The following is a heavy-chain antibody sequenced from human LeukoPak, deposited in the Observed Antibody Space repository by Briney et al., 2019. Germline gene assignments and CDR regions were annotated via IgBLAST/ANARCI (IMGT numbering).Heavy chain of an antibody. D-gene: IGHD3-9*01. J-gene: IGHJ6*02. Sequence: PGGSLRLSCAASGFTFSSYEMNWVRQAPGKGLEWVSYISSSGSTIYYADSVKGRFTISRDKAKNSLYLQMNSLRAEDTAVFYCAREAGYDILTGYFGYYYGMDVWGQGTTVTVSS. CDR2: ISSSGSTI. V-gene: IGHV3-48*03. CDR3: AREAGYDILTGYFGYYYGMDV. CDR1: GFTFSSYE.